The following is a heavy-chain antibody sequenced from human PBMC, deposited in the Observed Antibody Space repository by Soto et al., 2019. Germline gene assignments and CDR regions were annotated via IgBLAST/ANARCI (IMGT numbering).Heavy chain of an antibody. D-gene: IGHD3-10*01. V-gene: IGHV3-13*01. Sequence: EVQLVESGGGLVQPGGSLRLSCAAFGFTYNSYDMIWVRQVTGKGLEWIASMGGAGAREYSGSVKGRVIISRDNAKNSLYLQMDSLRVADTGVYYCTRATFGVGMDLWGHGTPVTVSS. CDR1: GFTYNSYD. J-gene: IGHJ6*02. CDR3: TRATFGVGMDL. CDR2: MGGAGAR.